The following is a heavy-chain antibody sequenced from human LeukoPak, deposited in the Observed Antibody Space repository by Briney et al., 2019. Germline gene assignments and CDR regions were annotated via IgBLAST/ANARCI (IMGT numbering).Heavy chain of an antibody. J-gene: IGHJ3*02. V-gene: IGHV3-23*01. D-gene: IGHD3-3*01. CDR1: GFTFSSYA. Sequence: GGSLRLSCAASGFTFSSYAMSWVRQAPGKGLEWVSAISGSGGSTYYADSVKGRFTISRDNSKNTLYLQMNSLRAEDTAVYYCAKQDYDFWSDILTAFDIWGQGTMVTVSS. CDR3: AKQDYDFWSDILTAFDI. CDR2: ISGSGGST.